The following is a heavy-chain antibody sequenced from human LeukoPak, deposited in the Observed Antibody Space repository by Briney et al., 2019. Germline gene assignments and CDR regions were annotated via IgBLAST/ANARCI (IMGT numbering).Heavy chain of an antibody. CDR1: GFSLSTSGVG. CDR2: IYWDDDK. Sequence: SGPALVNPTQTLTLTCTFSGFSLSTSGVGVGWIRQPPGKALEWLALIYWDDDKRYSPSLKSRLTITKDTSKNQVVLTMTNMDPVDTATYYCAHLLGHNRDDWFDPWGQGTLVTVSS. D-gene: IGHD1-14*01. CDR3: AHLLGHNRDDWFDP. J-gene: IGHJ5*02. V-gene: IGHV2-5*02.